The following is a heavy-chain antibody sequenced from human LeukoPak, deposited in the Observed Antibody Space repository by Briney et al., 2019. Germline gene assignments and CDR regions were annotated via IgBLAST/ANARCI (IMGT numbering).Heavy chain of an antibody. CDR1: GFAFNTYS. V-gene: IGHV3-48*04. J-gene: IGHJ4*02. CDR2: ISSSSSNI. Sequence: PGGSLRLSCAASGFAFNTYSIDWVRQAPGKGLEWISYISSSSSNIYDADSVMGLFTISRDNANNLVFLQMNSLRAEDTAVYYCARDTNYGDIDYWGQGTLVTVSS. D-gene: IGHD4-17*01. CDR3: ARDTNYGDIDY.